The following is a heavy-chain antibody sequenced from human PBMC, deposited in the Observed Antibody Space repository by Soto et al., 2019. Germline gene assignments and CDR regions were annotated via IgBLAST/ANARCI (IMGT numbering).Heavy chain of an antibody. CDR2: ISSSSSTI. CDR1: GFTFSSYS. Sequence: EVQLVESGGGLVQPGGSLRLSCAASGFTFSSYSMNWVRQAPGKGLEWVSYISSSSSTIYYADSVKGRFTIPRDNAKNSLDLQMNSRRDEDTAVYYCARDGMGVSDYWGQGTLVTVSS. V-gene: IGHV3-48*02. CDR3: ARDGMGVSDY. J-gene: IGHJ4*02. D-gene: IGHD1-26*01.